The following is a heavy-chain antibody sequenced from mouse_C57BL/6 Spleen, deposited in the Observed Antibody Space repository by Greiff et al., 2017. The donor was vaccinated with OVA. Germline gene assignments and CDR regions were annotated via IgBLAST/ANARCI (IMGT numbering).Heavy chain of an antibody. CDR1: GYTFTDYN. Sequence: EVQLQQSGPELVKPGASVKIPCKASGYTFTDYNMDWVKQSHGKSLEWIGEINPNNGGTIYNQKFKGKATLTVDKSSSTAYMELRSLTSEDTAVYYCASKLREAYAMDDWGQGTSVTVSS. CDR2: INPNNGGT. D-gene: IGHD3-2*02. CDR3: ASKLREAYAMDD. J-gene: IGHJ4*01. V-gene: IGHV1-18*01.